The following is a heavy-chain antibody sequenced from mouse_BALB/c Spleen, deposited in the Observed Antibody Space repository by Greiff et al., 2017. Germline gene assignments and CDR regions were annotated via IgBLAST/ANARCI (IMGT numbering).Heavy chain of an antibody. V-gene: IGHV5-17*02. J-gene: IGHJ4*01. CDR3: ARGYYGSSYAMDY. D-gene: IGHD1-1*01. Sequence: EVQGVESGGGLVQPGGSRKLSCAASGFTFSSFGMHWVRQAPEKGLEWVAYISSGSSTIYYADTVKGRFTISRDNPKNTLFLQMTSLRSEDTAMYYCARGYYGSSYAMDYWGQGTSVTVSS. CDR1: GFTFSSFG. CDR2: ISSGSSTI.